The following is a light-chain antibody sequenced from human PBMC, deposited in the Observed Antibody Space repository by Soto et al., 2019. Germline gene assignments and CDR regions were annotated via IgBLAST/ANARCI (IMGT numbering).Light chain of an antibody. J-gene: IGLJ1*01. CDR1: SSDVANSNY. CDR3: SLYTSGGTLAFV. V-gene: IGLV2-14*01. Sequence: QSVLTQPASVSGSPGQSITISCTGTSSDVANSNYVSWYQQHPGKAPKLMIYEVTYRPSGVSNRFSGSKSGNTASLTISGLQAEDEADYYCSLYTSGGTLAFVFGTGTQVTVL. CDR2: EVT.